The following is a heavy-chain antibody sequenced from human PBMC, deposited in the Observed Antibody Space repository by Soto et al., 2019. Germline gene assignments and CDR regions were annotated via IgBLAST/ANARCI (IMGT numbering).Heavy chain of an antibody. CDR3: ARALPGVTLFDY. CDR2: TYYRSKWYN. D-gene: IGHD3-10*01. Sequence: SPTLSLTCAISGDSVSSNIAAWNWIRQSPSRGLEWLGRTYYRSKWYNDYAVSVKSRVAINPDTSKNHFSLQLNSVTPEDTAVYYCARALPGVTLFDYWGQGTLVTVSS. V-gene: IGHV6-1*01. J-gene: IGHJ4*02. CDR1: GDSVSSNIAA.